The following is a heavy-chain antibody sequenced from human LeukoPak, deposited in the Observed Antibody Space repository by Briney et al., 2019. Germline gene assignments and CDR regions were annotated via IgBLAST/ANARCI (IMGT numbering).Heavy chain of an antibody. D-gene: IGHD3-22*01. CDR1: GYTFTSYD. J-gene: IGHJ6*02. Sequence: ASVKVSRKASGYTFTSYDIHWVRQATGQGLEWMGWMNPNSGNTGYAQKFQGRVTMTRNTSISTAYMELRSLRSEDPAVYYCASGYYDSSGYYYWGRYYYYGMDVWGQGTTVTVSS. V-gene: IGHV1-8*01. CDR2: MNPNSGNT. CDR3: ASGYYDSSGYYYWGRYYYYGMDV.